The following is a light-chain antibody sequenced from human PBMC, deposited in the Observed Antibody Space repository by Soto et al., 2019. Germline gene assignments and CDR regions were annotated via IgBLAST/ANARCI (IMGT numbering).Light chain of an antibody. CDR1: QSVSYY. CDR2: DAS. CDR3: QQRSNWPLT. J-gene: IGKJ4*01. Sequence: EILMTQSPATLAVSPGERVTFSCRARQSVSYYLAWYQQKPGQAPRLLIYDASTRATGVPVRFSGSGSGTDFTLTISSLEPEDFEVYYCQQRSNWPLTFGGGTKVDIK. V-gene: IGKV3-11*01.